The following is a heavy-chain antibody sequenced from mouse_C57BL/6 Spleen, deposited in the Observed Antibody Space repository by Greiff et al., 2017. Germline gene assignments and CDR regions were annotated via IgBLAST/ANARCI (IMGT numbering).Heavy chain of an antibody. J-gene: IGHJ1*03. Sequence: EVQLQQSGPELVKPGASVKISCKASGYSFTGYYMNWVKQSPEKSLEWIGEINPSTGGTTYNQKFKAKATLTVDKSSSTAYMQLKSLTSEDSAVYYCARRGYYYGSSYSWYFDVWGTGTTVTVSS. V-gene: IGHV1-42*01. D-gene: IGHD1-1*01. CDR1: GYSFTGYY. CDR2: INPSTGGT. CDR3: ARRGYYYGSSYSWYFDV.